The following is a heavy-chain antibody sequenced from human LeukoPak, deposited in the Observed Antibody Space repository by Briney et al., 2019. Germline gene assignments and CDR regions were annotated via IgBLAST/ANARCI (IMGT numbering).Heavy chain of an antibody. D-gene: IGHD3-22*01. CDR2: IYYSGST. CDR1: GGSISSGGYY. J-gene: IGHJ4*02. CDR3: ARDESSGRFDY. V-gene: IGHV4-31*03. Sequence: SETLSLTCTVSGGSISSGGYYWSWIRQHPGKGLEWIGYIYYSGSTYYNPSLKSRVTISADTSKNQFSLKLSSVTAADTAVYYCARDESSGRFDYWGQGTLVTVSS.